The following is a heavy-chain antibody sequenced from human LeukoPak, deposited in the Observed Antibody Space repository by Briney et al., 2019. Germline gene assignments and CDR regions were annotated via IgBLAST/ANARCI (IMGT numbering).Heavy chain of an antibody. CDR1: GGSISSSGYY. J-gene: IGHJ4*02. CDR3: ARDFDY. V-gene: IGHV4-39*01. CDR2: IYYSGST. Sequence: IPSETLSLTCTVSGGSISSSGYYWGCTRQPPGKGLEWIGSIYYSGSTYYNPSLKSRVTISVDTSKNQFSLKMSSVNAADTAVYYCARDFDYWGQGTLVTVSS.